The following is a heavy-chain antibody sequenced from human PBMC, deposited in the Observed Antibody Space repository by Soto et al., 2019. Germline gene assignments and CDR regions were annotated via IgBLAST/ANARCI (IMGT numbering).Heavy chain of an antibody. Sequence: GGSLRLSCAASGFTFSSYGMHWVRQAPGKGLEWVAVIWYDGSNKYYADSVKGRFTISRDNSKNTLYLQMNSLRAEDTAVYYCARDLPVYYGMDVWGQGTTVTVSS. CDR2: IWYDGSNK. CDR1: GFTFSSYG. V-gene: IGHV3-33*01. CDR3: ARDLPVYYGMDV. J-gene: IGHJ6*02.